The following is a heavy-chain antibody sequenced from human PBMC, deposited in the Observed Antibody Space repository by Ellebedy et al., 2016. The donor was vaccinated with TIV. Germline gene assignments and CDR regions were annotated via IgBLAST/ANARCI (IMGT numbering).Heavy chain of an antibody. J-gene: IGHJ3*02. Sequence: GESLKISCKGSGYSFTNYWIGWVRQMPGKGLEWMGIIYPGDSDTRYSPSFQGQVTISADQSTSTAYLQWSSLKASDTAMYYCARRQTVVIPAADGFDIWGQGTMVTVSS. V-gene: IGHV5-51*01. CDR2: IYPGDSDT. CDR3: ARRQTVVIPAADGFDI. D-gene: IGHD2-2*01. CDR1: GYSFTNYW.